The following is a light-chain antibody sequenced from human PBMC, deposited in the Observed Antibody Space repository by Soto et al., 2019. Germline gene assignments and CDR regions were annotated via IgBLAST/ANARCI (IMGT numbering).Light chain of an antibody. CDR1: SSDVGGYNY. CDR2: DVT. CDR3: CSYAGSYSYV. V-gene: IGLV2-11*01. Sequence: QSVLTQPRSVSGSPGQSVAISCTVTSSDVGGYNYVSWYQQHPGKAPKLIIYDVTKRPSGVPDRFSGSSCGNTASLTISGLQAEDEADYFCCSYAGSYSYVFGTGTKV. J-gene: IGLJ1*01.